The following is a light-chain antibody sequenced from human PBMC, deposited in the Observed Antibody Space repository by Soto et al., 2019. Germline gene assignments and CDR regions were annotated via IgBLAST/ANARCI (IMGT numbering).Light chain of an antibody. CDR2: DTS. CDR1: QSISVY. V-gene: IGKV3-11*01. Sequence: ETVLAQSPATLSLSPGERAILSCRASQSISVYLAWYQHKPGQAPRLLIYDTSKRAAGIPARFSGSGSGTDFTLTISSLEPEDFAVYYCQQRRYWPLTFGGGTKVEIK. J-gene: IGKJ4*01. CDR3: QQRRYWPLT.